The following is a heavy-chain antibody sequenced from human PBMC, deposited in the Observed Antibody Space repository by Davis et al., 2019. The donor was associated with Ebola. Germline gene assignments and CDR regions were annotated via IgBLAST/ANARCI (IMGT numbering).Heavy chain of an antibody. CDR3: ARGQQLGAFDI. CDR1: GGTFSSYA. Sequence: SVKVSCKASGGTFSSYAISWVRQAPGQGLEWMGGIIPIFGTANYAQKFRGRVTITADKSTSTAYMELSSLRSEDTAVYYCARGQQLGAFDIWGQGTMVTVSS. V-gene: IGHV1-69*06. CDR2: IIPIFGTA. J-gene: IGHJ3*02. D-gene: IGHD6-13*01.